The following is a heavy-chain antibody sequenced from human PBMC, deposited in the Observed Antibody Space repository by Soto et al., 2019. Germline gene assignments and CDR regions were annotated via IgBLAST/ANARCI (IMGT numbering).Heavy chain of an antibody. CDR2: ISYDGSNK. Sequence: LRLSCAASGFTFSSYAMHWVRQAPGKGLEWVAVISYDGSNKYYADSVKGRFTISRDNSKNTLYLQMNSLRAEDTAVYYCARGGSGYLAGYFDYWGQGTLVTVSS. J-gene: IGHJ4*02. CDR1: GFTFSSYA. V-gene: IGHV3-30-3*01. D-gene: IGHD3-22*01. CDR3: ARGGSGYLAGYFDY.